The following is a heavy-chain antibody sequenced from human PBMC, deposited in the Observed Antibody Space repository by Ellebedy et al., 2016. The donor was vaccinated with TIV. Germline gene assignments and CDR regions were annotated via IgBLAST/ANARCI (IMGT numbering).Heavy chain of an antibody. D-gene: IGHD3-10*01. CDR3: AREGITVLRGDPGTFDI. Sequence: PGGSLRLSCAASGFILGDYYMSWIRQAPGKGLEGVSYISTSSHYTNYADSVKGRLTISRGNAKNSVYLQMTSLRAEDTAVYYWAREGITVLRGDPGTFDIWGQGTVVTVSS. CDR2: ISTSSHYT. V-gene: IGHV3-11*05. J-gene: IGHJ3*02. CDR1: GFILGDYY.